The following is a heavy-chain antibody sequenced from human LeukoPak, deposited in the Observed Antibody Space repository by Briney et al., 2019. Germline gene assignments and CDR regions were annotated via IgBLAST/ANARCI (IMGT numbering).Heavy chain of an antibody. CDR2: IYTSGTT. D-gene: IGHD6-13*01. J-gene: IGHJ4*02. V-gene: IGHV4-4*07. Sequence: SETLSLTCTVSGGSISSYYWSWIRQPAGKGLEWIGRIYTSGTTNYNPSLKSRVTISVDTSKNQFSLKLSSVTAADTAVYYCAKDHSSSWYGGGKDYWGQGTLVTASS. CDR1: GGSISSYY. CDR3: AKDHSSSWYGGGKDY.